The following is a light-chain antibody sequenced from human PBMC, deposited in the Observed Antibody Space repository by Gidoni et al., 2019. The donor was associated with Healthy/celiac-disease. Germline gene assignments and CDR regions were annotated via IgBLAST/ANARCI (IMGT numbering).Light chain of an antibody. V-gene: IGKV3-11*01. Sequence: EIVLTQSPATLSLSPGERATVTCRASQSVRSYLAWYQQKPGHAPRLLIYAASNMATGIPARFSGSGSGTDFTLTISSLQPEDFAVYYCQQRSNWPLTFGGGTKVEIK. CDR2: AAS. CDR3: QQRSNWPLT. J-gene: IGKJ4*01. CDR1: QSVRSY.